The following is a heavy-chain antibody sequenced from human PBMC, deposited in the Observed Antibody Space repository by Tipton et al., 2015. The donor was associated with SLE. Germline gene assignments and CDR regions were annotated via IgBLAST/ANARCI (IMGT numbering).Heavy chain of an antibody. CDR2: SRNKANSYTT. V-gene: IGHV3-72*01. D-gene: IGHD7-27*01. J-gene: IGHJ4*02. Sequence: QLVQSGGGLVQPGGSLRLSCAASGFTFSDYYMDWVRQAPGKGLEWVGRSRNKANSYTTEYAASVKGRFTISRDDSNNSLYLQMNSLKTEDTAVYYCVRDNWGGDHWGPGTLVTVSS. CDR1: GFTFSDYY. CDR3: VRDNWGGDH.